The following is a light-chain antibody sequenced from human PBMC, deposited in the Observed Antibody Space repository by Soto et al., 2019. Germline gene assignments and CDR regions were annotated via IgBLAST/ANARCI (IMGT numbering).Light chain of an antibody. CDR1: QGIRDF. CDR2: AAS. CDR3: QQFNVYPLT. V-gene: IGKV1-9*01. J-gene: IGKJ4*01. Sequence: DIQLTQSPSFLSASVGDRVTITCRASQGIRDFLAWYQQKPEKAPKLLIYAASTLQTGVPTRFSGIASGTEFTLIISNLQPADFATSYCQQFNVYPLTFGGGTKVEIK.